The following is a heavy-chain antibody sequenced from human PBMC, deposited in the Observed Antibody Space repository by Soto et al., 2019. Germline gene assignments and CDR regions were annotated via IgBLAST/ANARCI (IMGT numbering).Heavy chain of an antibody. CDR2: IWYDGSNK. D-gene: IGHD6-6*01. Sequence: GGSLRLSCAASGFTFSSYGMHWVRQAPGKGLEWVAVIWYDGSNKYYADSVKGRFTISRDNSKNTLYLQMNSLRAEDTAVYYCARGSGYSSSSGTYYYYGMDVWGQGTTVTVS. J-gene: IGHJ6*02. CDR3: ARGSGYSSSSGTYYYYGMDV. CDR1: GFTFSSYG. V-gene: IGHV3-33*01.